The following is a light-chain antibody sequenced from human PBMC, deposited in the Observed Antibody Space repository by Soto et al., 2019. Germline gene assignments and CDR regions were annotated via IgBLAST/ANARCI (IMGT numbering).Light chain of an antibody. J-gene: IGKJ2*01. CDR1: QSISTW. Sequence: DIQLTQSPSTLSAPVGDRVTITCRASQSISTWLAWYQQKPGKAPKVLIYDASSLESGVPSRFSGSGSGTEFTLTIGSLQPDDFATYYCQHYYSYSYTFGQGTKVDIK. V-gene: IGKV1-5*01. CDR3: QHYYSYSYT. CDR2: DAS.